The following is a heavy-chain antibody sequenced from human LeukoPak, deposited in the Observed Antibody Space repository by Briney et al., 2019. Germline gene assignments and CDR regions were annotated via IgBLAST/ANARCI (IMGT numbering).Heavy chain of an antibody. CDR2: IYHSGST. CDR1: GYSISTDYY. D-gene: IGHD3-10*01. V-gene: IGHV4-38-2*02. J-gene: IGHJ5*02. Sequence: SETLSLTCTVSGYSISTDYYWGWIRRPPGEGLEWIGSIYHSGSTYYNPSLKSRVTISVDTSKNQFSLRLSSVTAADTAVYYCTREVEGYSYASGRFLHFDPWGQGTLVTVSS. CDR3: TREVEGYSYASGRFLHFDP.